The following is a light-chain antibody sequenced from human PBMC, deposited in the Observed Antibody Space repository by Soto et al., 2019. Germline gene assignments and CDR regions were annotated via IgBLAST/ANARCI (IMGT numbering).Light chain of an antibody. V-gene: IGKV3-20*01. CDR1: QSVSNNY. Sequence: EIVLTQSPGTLSLSPGERATLSCRASQSVSNNYLGWYQQKPGQAPRLLIYGASTRATGIPDRFSGSGSGTDFTLSISRLEPEDFAVYYCPQYGSSPPITFGQGTRLEIK. J-gene: IGKJ5*01. CDR2: GAS. CDR3: PQYGSSPPIT.